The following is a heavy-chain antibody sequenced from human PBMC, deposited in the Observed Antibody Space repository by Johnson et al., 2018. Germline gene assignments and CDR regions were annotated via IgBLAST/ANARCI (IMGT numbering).Heavy chain of an antibody. Sequence: VQLVESGGGLVQPGGSLRLSCAASGFTFSSYWMSWVRQAPGKGLEWVANIKQDGSEKYYVDSVKGRFPISRDNAKNSLYLQMNSLRAEDTAVYYCARDRPGYSSGWYGYYYYGMDVWGQGTTVTVSS. J-gene: IGHJ6*02. CDR3: ARDRPGYSSGWYGYYYYGMDV. CDR2: IKQDGSEK. CDR1: GFTFSSYW. V-gene: IGHV3-7*01. D-gene: IGHD6-19*01.